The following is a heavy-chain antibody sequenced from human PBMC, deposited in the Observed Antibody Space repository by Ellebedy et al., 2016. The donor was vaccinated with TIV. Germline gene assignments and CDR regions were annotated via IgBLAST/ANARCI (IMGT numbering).Heavy chain of an antibody. CDR3: ARQGGVVTAIPWYFDY. Sequence: GSLRLSCSVSGYSISSGYYWGWIRQPPGKGLEWIGTIYYSGSTYYNPSLKSRVTISVDTSENQFSLKLSSVTAADTAVYYCARQGGVVTAIPWYFDYWGQGTLVTVSS. V-gene: IGHV4-38-2*02. CDR1: GYSISSGYY. CDR2: IYYSGST. D-gene: IGHD2-21*02. J-gene: IGHJ4*02.